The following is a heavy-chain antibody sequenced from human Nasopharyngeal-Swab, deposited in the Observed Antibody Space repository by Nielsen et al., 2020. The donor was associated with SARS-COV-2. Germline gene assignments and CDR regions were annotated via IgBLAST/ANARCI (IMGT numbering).Heavy chain of an antibody. Sequence: EGIGYIYYSGGANYNLSLKSRVTISVDTSKNQFSLKLNSVTAADTAVYYCAKYAHYDFLSGYHLGWFDPWGQGTLVTVSS. D-gene: IGHD3-3*01. J-gene: IGHJ5*02. V-gene: IGHV4-59*01. CDR3: AKYAHYDFLSGYHLGWFDP. CDR2: IYYSGGA.